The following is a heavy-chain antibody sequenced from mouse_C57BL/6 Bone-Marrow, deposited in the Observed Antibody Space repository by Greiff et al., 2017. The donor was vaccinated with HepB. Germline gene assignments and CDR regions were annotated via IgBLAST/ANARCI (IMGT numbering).Heavy chain of an antibody. V-gene: IGHV5-15*01. CDR3: ARHSGSSYYAMDY. D-gene: IGHD1-1*01. J-gene: IGHJ4*01. Sequence: EVKVVDSGGGLVQPGGSLKLSCAASGFTFSDYGMAWVRQAPRKGPEWVAFISNLAYSIYYADTVTGRFTISRENAKNTLYLEMSSLRSEDTAMYYCARHSGSSYYAMDYWGQGTSVTVSS. CDR2: ISNLAYSI. CDR1: GFTFSDYG.